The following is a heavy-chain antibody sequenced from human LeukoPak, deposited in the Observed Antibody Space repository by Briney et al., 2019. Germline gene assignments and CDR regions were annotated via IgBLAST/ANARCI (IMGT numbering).Heavy chain of an antibody. Sequence: SVKVSCKASGGTFSSYAISWVRQAPGQGLEWMGRIIPILGIANYAQKFQGRVTITADKSTSTAYMELSSLRSEDTAVYYCARDLAVAGSGDYWGQGTLVTVSS. CDR3: ARDLAVAGSGDY. CDR1: GGTFSSYA. CDR2: IIPILGIA. V-gene: IGHV1-69*04. J-gene: IGHJ4*02. D-gene: IGHD6-19*01.